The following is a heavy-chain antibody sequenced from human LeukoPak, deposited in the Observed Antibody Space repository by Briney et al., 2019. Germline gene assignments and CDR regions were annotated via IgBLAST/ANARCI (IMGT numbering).Heavy chain of an antibody. Sequence: PSETLSLTCTVSGGSISSSSYYWGWIRQPPGKGLEWIGSIYYSGSTYYNPSLKSRVTISVDTSKNQFSLKLSSVTAADTAVYYCASHGIAARRGRFDPWGQGTLVTVSS. D-gene: IGHD6-6*01. CDR2: IYYSGST. V-gene: IGHV4-39*01. J-gene: IGHJ5*02. CDR3: ASHGIAARRGRFDP. CDR1: GGSISSSSYY.